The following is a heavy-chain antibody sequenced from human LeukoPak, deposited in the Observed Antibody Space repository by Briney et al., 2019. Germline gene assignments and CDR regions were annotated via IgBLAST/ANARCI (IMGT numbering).Heavy chain of an antibody. Sequence: GGSLRLSCAASGFTFSSYWMHWVRQAPGKGLVWVSGINSDGSSTTYAGSVKGRFTISRDNAKNTLYLQMNSLRADDTAVYYCVRDTIAVGGGFDYRGEGTLVTVSS. D-gene: IGHD6-19*01. V-gene: IGHV3-74*03. CDR3: VRDTIAVGGGFDY. CDR1: GFTFSSYW. CDR2: INSDGSST. J-gene: IGHJ4*02.